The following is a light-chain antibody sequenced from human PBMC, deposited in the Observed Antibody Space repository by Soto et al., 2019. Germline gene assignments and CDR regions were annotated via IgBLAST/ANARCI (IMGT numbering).Light chain of an antibody. Sequence: QSVLTQPASVSGSPGQSITISCTGTSSDVGSYNFVSWYQQQPGRAPKLMIYEVNKRPSGVSNRFSGSKSGNTASLTISGLQAEDEADYCCCSYAGSSTYVFGTGTKVTVL. CDR1: SSDVGSYNF. J-gene: IGLJ1*01. CDR2: EVN. CDR3: CSYAGSSTYV. V-gene: IGLV2-23*02.